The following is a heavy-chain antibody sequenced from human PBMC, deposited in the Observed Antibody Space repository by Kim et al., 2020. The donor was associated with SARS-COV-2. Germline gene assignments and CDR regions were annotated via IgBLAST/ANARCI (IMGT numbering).Heavy chain of an antibody. V-gene: IGHV5-51*01. CDR2: IYPGDSDT. CDR3: ARPVALEHQGGYSYYYYGMDV. D-gene: IGHD5-12*01. Sequence: GESLKISCKGSGYSFTSYWIGWVRQMPGKGLEWMGIIYPGDSDTRYSPSFQGQVTISADKSISTAYLQWSSLKASDTAMYYCARPVALEHQGGYSYYYYGMDVWGQGTTVTVSS. CDR1: GYSFTSYW. J-gene: IGHJ6*02.